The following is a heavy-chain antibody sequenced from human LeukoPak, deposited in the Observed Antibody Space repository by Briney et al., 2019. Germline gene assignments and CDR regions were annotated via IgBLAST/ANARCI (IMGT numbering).Heavy chain of an antibody. V-gene: IGHV4-4*02. CDR3: ARTTLPYYYGSGSHDYPYFDY. J-gene: IGHJ4*02. Sequence: SGTLSLTYAVSGGSISSSNWWSWVRQPPGKGLEWIGEIYHSGSTNYNPSLKSRVTISVDKSKNQFSLKLSSVTAADTAVYYCARTTLPYYYGSGSHDYPYFDYWGQGTLVTVSS. D-gene: IGHD3-10*01. CDR1: GGSISSSNW. CDR2: IYHSGST.